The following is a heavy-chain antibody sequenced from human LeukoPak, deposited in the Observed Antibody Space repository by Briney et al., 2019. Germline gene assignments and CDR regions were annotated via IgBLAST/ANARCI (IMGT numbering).Heavy chain of an antibody. CDR3: VRQSLTGFYYMDV. CDR1: GGSISSDSYY. J-gene: IGHJ6*03. CDR2: IYYSGTT. Sequence: SETLSLTCIVSGGSISSDSYYWGWLRQPPGKGMEWLGSIYYSGTTYNSPSLKSRVTISVDTSKNQFSLKLSSVTAADTAVYYCVRQSLTGFYYMDVWGKGTTVTVSS. V-gene: IGHV4-39*01.